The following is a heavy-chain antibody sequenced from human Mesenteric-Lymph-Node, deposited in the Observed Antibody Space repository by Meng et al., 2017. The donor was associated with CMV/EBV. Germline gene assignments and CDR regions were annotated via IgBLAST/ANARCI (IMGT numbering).Heavy chain of an antibody. Sequence: SETLSLTCTVSGGSISSSSYYWGWIRQPPGKGLEWIGSIYYSGSTYYNPSLKSRVTISVDTSKNQFSLKLSSVTAADTAVYYCARVRWSSGWYFDAFDIWGQGTMVTVSS. CDR1: GGSISSSSYY. D-gene: IGHD6-19*01. CDR2: IYYSGST. J-gene: IGHJ3*02. V-gene: IGHV4-39*07. CDR3: ARVRWSSGWYFDAFDI.